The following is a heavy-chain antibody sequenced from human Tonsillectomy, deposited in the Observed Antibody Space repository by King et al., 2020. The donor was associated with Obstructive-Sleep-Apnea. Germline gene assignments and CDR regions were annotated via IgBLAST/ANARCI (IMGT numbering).Heavy chain of an antibody. CDR1: GYTFTNYW. CDR2: IYPGDSDT. V-gene: IGHV5-51*01. Sequence: GQLVQSGAEVKKPGESLKISCKGSGYTFTNYWIGWVRQMPGKGLQWMGIIYPGDSDTRYSPSFQGQVTISADKSISTAYLQWSSLKASDTASYYCARQPAVSPAGPTYGMDVWGQGTTVTVSS. CDR3: ARQPAVSPAGPTYGMDV. J-gene: IGHJ6*02.